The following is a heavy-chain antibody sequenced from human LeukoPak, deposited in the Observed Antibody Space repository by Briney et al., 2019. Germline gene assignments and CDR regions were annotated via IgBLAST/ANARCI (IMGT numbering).Heavy chain of an antibody. J-gene: IGHJ6*02. Sequence: SETLSLTCTVSGGSVSSGSYYWSWIRQPPGKGLEWIGYIYYSGSTNYNPSLKSRVTISVDTSKNQFSLKLSSVTAADTAVHYCARDLLLFSSSWPRDPYYYYYGMDVWGQGTTVTVSS. CDR1: GGSVSSGSYY. CDR3: ARDLLLFSSSWPRDPYYYYYGMDV. CDR2: IYYSGST. V-gene: IGHV4-61*01. D-gene: IGHD6-13*01.